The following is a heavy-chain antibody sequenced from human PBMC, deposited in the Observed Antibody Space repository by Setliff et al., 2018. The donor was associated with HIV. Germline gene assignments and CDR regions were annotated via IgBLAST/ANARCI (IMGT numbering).Heavy chain of an antibody. CDR2: ISPNSGGT. V-gene: IGHV1-2*06. CDR3: ARGQGPVDY. CDR1: GYTFTSYY. J-gene: IGHJ4*02. Sequence: GASVKVSCKASGYTFTSYYMHWVRQAPGQGLEWMGRISPNSGGTHYPQKFQGRVTLTSDTSISTAYMELSGLRSDDTAVYYCARGQGPVDYWGQGTLVTVSS.